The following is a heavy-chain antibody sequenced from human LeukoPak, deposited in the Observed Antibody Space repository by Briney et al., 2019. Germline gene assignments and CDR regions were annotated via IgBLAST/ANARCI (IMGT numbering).Heavy chain of an antibody. J-gene: IGHJ6*03. Sequence: ASVKVSCKASGFTFTSSAMLWVRQARGQRLEWIGWIVVGSGNTNYAQKFQERVTITRDMCTSTAYMELSSLRSEDTAVYYCAASANGGYDPHYYYMDVWGKGTTVTVSS. V-gene: IGHV1-58*02. CDR3: AASANGGYDPHYYYMDV. CDR2: IVVGSGNT. D-gene: IGHD5-12*01. CDR1: GFTFTSSA.